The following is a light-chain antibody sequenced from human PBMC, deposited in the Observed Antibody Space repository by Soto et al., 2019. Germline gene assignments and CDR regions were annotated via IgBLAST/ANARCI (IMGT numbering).Light chain of an antibody. Sequence: QSALTQPPSASGSPGQSVTISCTGTSSYIGGYNYVSWYQQYPGKAPKLMIYEVSKRPSGVPDRFSGSKSGNTASLTVSGLQAEDEADYYCSSYAGSNNPYVFGTGTKLTVL. CDR1: SSYIGGYNY. CDR2: EVS. J-gene: IGLJ1*01. V-gene: IGLV2-8*01. CDR3: SSYAGSNNPYV.